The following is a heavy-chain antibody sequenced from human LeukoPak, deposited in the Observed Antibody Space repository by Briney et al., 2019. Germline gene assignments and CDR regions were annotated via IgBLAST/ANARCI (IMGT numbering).Heavy chain of an antibody. V-gene: IGHV4-59*01. Sequence: SETLSLTCSISGGSIGSYHWSWIRQPPGKGLEWIGHVHYTWNAKYNPSLKSRVTISLDRSSNQFSLRLSSVSAADTAVYYCARVASKGGMDVWGQGTTVTVSS. CDR3: ARVASKGGMDV. J-gene: IGHJ6*02. CDR1: GGSIGSYH. CDR2: VHYTWNA.